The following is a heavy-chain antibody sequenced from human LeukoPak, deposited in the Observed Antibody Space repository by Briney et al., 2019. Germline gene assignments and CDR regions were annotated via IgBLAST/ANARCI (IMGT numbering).Heavy chain of an antibody. CDR1: GGSFSGYY. CDR2: INHSGST. Sequence: SETLSLTCAVYGGSFSGYYWSWIRQPPGKGLEWIGEINHSGSTNYNPSLKSRVTISVDTSKNQFSLKLSSVTTADTAVYYCARVPIAGEAPYSWFDPWGQGTLVTVSS. CDR3: ARVPIAGEAPYSWFDP. D-gene: IGHD6-13*01. J-gene: IGHJ5*02. V-gene: IGHV4-34*01.